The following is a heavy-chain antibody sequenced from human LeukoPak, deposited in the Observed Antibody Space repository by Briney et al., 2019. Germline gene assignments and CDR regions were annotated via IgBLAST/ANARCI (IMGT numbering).Heavy chain of an antibody. CDR1: GYIFTSYG. V-gene: IGHV1-18*01. D-gene: IGHD3-22*01. CDR2: ISGYNGNT. CDR3: ARDSGYYYDSSGYRSDY. Sequence: ASVKVSCKASGYIFTSYGISWVRQAPGQGLEWMGWISGYNGNTNYAQKFQGRVTITADKSTSTAYMELSSLRSEDTAVYYCARDSGYYYDSSGYRSDYWGQGTLVTVSS. J-gene: IGHJ4*02.